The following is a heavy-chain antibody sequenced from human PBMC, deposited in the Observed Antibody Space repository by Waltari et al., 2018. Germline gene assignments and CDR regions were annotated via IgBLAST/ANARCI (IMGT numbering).Heavy chain of an antibody. CDR1: GYKFTDFW. V-gene: IGHV5-10-1*01. D-gene: IGHD3-9*01. CDR3: ARRISRYNRNTAPYTWIDP. Sequence: ESLRISCQASGYKFTDFWIIWVRQVPGKGLEWMGKIDPADSYTFYSPSFQGHVTISADKSINTAYLQWSSLKASDTAIYFCARRISRYNRNTAPYTWIDPWGQGTLVTVSS. CDR2: IDPADSYT. J-gene: IGHJ5*02.